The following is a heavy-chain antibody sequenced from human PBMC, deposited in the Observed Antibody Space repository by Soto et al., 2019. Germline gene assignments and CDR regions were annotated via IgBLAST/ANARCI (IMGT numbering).Heavy chain of an antibody. Sequence: GASVKVSCKASGYTFTSYGISWVRQAPGQGLEWMGWISAYNGNTNYAQKLQGRVTMTTDTSTSTAYMELRSLRSDDTAVYYCARESCSGGSCYLGYWGQGTLVTVSS. CDR2: ISAYNGNT. J-gene: IGHJ4*02. CDR3: ARESCSGGSCYLGY. D-gene: IGHD2-15*01. CDR1: GYTFTSYG. V-gene: IGHV1-18*01.